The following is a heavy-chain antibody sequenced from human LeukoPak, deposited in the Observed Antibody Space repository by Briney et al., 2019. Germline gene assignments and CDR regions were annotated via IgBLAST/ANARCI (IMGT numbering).Heavy chain of an antibody. CDR2: ISGSGGST. CDR1: GFTFSSCA. CDR3: AKGLGYCTNGVCPTPLDY. J-gene: IGHJ4*02. D-gene: IGHD2-8*01. V-gene: IGHV3-23*01. Sequence: GGSLRLSCAASGFTFSSCAMSWVRQAPGKGLEWVSAISGSGGSTYYADSVKGRFTISRDNSKNTLYLQMNSLRAEDTAVYYCAKGLGYCTNGVCPTPLDYWGQGTLVTVSS.